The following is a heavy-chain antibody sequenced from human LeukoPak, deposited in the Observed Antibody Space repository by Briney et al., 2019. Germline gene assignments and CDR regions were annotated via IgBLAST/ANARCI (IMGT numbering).Heavy chain of an antibody. J-gene: IGHJ4*02. D-gene: IGHD6-19*01. CDR2: INPSGGST. Sequence: GASVKVSCKASGYTFTSYYMHWVRQAPGQGLEWMGIINPSGGSTSYAQKFQGRVTMTRDMSTSTAYMELSRLRSDDTAVYYCARAQQWLVHFDYWGQGTLVTVSS. CDR3: ARAQQWLVHFDY. CDR1: GYTFTSYY. V-gene: IGHV1-46*01.